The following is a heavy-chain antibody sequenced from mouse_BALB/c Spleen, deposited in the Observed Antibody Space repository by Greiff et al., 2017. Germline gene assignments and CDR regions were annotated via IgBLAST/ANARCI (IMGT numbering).Heavy chain of an antibody. CDR2: IDPENGDT. V-gene: IGHV14-4*02. CDR1: GFNIKDYY. Sequence: EVQLQQSGAELVRSGASVKLSCTASGFNIKDYYMHWVKQRPEQGLEWIGWIDPENGDTEYAPKFQGKATMTADTASNTAYLQLSSLTSEDTAVYYCKRGYYETYAMDYWGQGTSVTVSS. D-gene: IGHD2-3*01. J-gene: IGHJ4*01. CDR3: KRGYYETYAMDY.